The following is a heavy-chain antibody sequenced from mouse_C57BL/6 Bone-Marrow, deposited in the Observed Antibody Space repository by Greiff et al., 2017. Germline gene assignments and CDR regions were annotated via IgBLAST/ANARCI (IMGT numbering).Heavy chain of an antibody. V-gene: IGHV1-81*01. J-gene: IGHJ3*01. CDR1: GYTFTSYG. CDR2: IYPRSGNT. CDR3: ARFGAQATFAY. D-gene: IGHD3-2*02. Sequence: QVQLQQSGAELARPGASVKLSCKASGYTFTSYGISWVKQRTGPGLEWIGEIYPRSGNTYYNEKFKGKATLTADKSSSTAYMELRSLTSEDSAVYFCARFGAQATFAYWGQGTLVTVSA.